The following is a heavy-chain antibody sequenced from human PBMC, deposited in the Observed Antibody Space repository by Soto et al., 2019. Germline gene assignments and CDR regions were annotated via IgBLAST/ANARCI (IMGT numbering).Heavy chain of an antibody. V-gene: IGHV3-30*18. J-gene: IGHJ4*02. CDR2: ISYDGSNK. CDR1: GFTFSSYG. CDR3: VNDHDTSGDPIDY. Sequence: GWYLRLSCAASGFTFSSYGMHWVRQAPGKGLEWVAVISYDGSNKYYADSVKGRFTISRDNSKNTLYLQMNSLRAEDTAVYYCVNDHDTSGDPIDYSCQRPLLTLSS. D-gene: IGHD7-27*01.